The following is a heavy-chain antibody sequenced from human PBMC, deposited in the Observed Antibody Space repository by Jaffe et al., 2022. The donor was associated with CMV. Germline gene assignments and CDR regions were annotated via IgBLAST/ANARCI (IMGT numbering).Heavy chain of an antibody. J-gene: IGHJ5*01. CDR2: ISGSGGST. D-gene: IGHD2-15*01. CDR3: AKRGDYCSGGSCYRGRLDS. Sequence: EVQLLESGGGLVQPGGSLRLSCAASGFSFSTYAMIWVRQAPGKGLEWVSAISGSGGSTYNADSVKGRFIISRDNLKNTLYLQMNSLRVEDTAVYYCAKRGDYCSGGSCYRGRLDSWGQGTRVTVSS. V-gene: IGHV3-23*01. CDR1: GFSFSTYA.